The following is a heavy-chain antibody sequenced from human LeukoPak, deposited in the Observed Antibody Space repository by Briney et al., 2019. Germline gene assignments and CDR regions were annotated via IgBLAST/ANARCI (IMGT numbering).Heavy chain of an antibody. CDR3: ARYGSGSSLVDY. V-gene: IGHV4-59*01. CDR1: GGSISSYY. J-gene: IGHJ4*02. CDR2: IYYSGST. Sequence: PSETLSLTCTVSGGSISSYYWSWIRQPPGKGLEWIGYIYYSGSTNYNPSLKSRVTISVDTSKNQFSLKLSSVTAADTAVYYCARYGSGSSLVDYWGQGTLVTVSS. D-gene: IGHD3-10*01.